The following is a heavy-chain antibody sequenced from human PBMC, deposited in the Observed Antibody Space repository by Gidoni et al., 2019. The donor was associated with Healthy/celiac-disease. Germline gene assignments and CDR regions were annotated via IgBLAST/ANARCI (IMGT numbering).Heavy chain of an antibody. D-gene: IGHD3-3*01. CDR1: GFTVSSNY. Sequence: EVQLVESGGGLVQPGGSLRLSCAASGFTVSSNYMSWVRQAPGKGLEWVSVIYSGGSTYYADSVKGRFTISRDNSKNTLYLQMNSLRAEDTAVYYCARDTHDFWSGYYSVYWGQGTLVTVSS. V-gene: IGHV3-66*01. CDR3: ARDTHDFWSGYYSVY. J-gene: IGHJ4*02. CDR2: IYSGGST.